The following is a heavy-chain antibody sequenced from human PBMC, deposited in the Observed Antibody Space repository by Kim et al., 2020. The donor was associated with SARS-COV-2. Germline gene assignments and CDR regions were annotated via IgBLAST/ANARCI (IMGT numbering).Heavy chain of an antibody. V-gene: IGHV4-59*01. CDR1: GGSISTYY. J-gene: IGHJ5*02. D-gene: IGHD3-3*02. CDR3: ARGMTIFAAGNWFDP. CDR2: IFYTGST. Sequence: SETLSLTCTVSGGSISTYYWSWLRQTPGKGLEWLGYIFYTGSTNYSPSLRSRLTMSIDTSKNQFSLRLSSVTAADTAVYYCARGMTIFAAGNWFDPWGQGTLVTVSS.